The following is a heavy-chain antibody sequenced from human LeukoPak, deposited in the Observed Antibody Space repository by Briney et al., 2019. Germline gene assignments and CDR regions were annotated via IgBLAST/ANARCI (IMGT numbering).Heavy chain of an antibody. V-gene: IGHV4-34*01. J-gene: IGHJ4*02. D-gene: IGHD4-17*01. CDR2: INHSGST. CDR1: GGSFSGYY. CDR3: ARLSSPHYGDYGY. Sequence: SETLSLTCAVYGGSFSGYYWSWTRQPPGKGLEWIGEINHSGSTNYNPSLKSRVTISVDTSKNQFSLKLSSVTAADTAVYYCARLSSPHYGDYGYWGQGTLVTVSS.